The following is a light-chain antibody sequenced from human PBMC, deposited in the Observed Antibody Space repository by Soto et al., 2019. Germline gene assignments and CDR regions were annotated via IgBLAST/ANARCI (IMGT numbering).Light chain of an antibody. CDR3: CSSGGSNILV. CDR1: SSDVGGYSY. Sequence: QSALTQPPSASGSPGQSVTISCTGASSDVGGYSYVSWYQQHPGKAPKLMIYEVSKRPSGVPDRFSGSKSGNTASLTGSGVQDEDESDYYCCSSGGSNILVFGGGTKLTVL. J-gene: IGLJ2*01. V-gene: IGLV2-8*01. CDR2: EVS.